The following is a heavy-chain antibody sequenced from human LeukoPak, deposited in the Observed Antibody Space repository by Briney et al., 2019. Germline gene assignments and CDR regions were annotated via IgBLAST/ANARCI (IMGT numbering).Heavy chain of an antibody. J-gene: IGHJ2*01. CDR2: LYYSGDS. CDR3: ARGIAAGGYYWYFDL. Sequence: SETLSLTCAVSGGSVNNGRYYWSWLRQPLGKGHEWIGYLYYSGDSDYNPSLKSRANISVDTSKDIFSLKMNFVTAADTAMYFCARGIAAGGYYWYFDLWGRGTLVSVSS. D-gene: IGHD6-13*01. V-gene: IGHV4-61*03. CDR1: GGSVNNGRYY.